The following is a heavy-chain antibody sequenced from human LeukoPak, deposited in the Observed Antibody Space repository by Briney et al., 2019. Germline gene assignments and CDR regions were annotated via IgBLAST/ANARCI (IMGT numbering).Heavy chain of an antibody. CDR3: ARDFSVVFDDYSNCNDY. V-gene: IGHV1-18*01. J-gene: IGHJ4*02. CDR1: GYTFTSYG. CDR2: ISAYNGNT. Sequence: ASVKVSCKASGYTFTSYGISWVRQAPGQGLEWMGWISAYNGNTNYAQKLQGRVTMTTDTSTSTAYMELRSLRSDDTAVYYCARDFSVVFDDYSNCNDYWGQGTLVTVSS. D-gene: IGHD4-11*01.